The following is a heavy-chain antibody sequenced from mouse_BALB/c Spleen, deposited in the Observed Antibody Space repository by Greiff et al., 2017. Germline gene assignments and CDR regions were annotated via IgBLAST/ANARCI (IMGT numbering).Heavy chain of an antibody. Sequence: QVQLKQSGAELVRPGSSVKISCKASGYAFSSYWMNWVKQRPGQGLEWIGQIYPGDGDTNYNGKFKGKATLTADKSSSTAYMQLSSLTSEDSAVYFCARWHNNGSSYDARDYGGQGTSVTVSS. J-gene: IGHJ4*01. CDR2: IYPGDGDT. D-gene: IGHD1-1*01. CDR1: GYAFSSYW. CDR3: ARWHNNGSSYDARDY. V-gene: IGHV1-80*01.